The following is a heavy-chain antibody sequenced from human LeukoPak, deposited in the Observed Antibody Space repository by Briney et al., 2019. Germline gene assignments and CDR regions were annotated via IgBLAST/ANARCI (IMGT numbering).Heavy chain of an antibody. D-gene: IGHD3-22*01. CDR1: GFTFSSYW. J-gene: IGHJ4*02. V-gene: IGHV3-7*01. CDR3: ATLIHSSGYYYYDY. Sequence: GGSLRLSCAASGFTFSSYWMSWVRQAPGKGPEWVANIKQDGSEKYYVDSVKGRFTISRDNAKNSLYLQMNSLRAEDTAVYYCATLIHSSGYYYYDYWGQGTLVTVS. CDR2: IKQDGSEK.